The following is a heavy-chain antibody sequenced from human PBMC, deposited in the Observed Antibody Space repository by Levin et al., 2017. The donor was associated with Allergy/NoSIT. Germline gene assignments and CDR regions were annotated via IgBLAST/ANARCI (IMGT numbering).Heavy chain of an antibody. CDR2: IKEAGSEK. V-gene: IGHV3-7*04. CDR3: ARDLGTSSWWGWFDP. CDR1: GFTFSSYC. J-gene: IGHJ5*02. Sequence: GGSLRLSCAASGFTFSSYCMSWVRQAPGKGLEWVANIKEAGSEKKYVDSVKGRFTISRDNAKSSLYLQMDSLRAEDTAVYYCARDLGTSSWWGWFDPWGQGALVTVSS. D-gene: IGHD6-13*01.